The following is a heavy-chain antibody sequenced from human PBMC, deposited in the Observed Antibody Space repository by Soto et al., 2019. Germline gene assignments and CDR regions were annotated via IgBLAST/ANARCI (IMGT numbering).Heavy chain of an antibody. CDR1: GGSISSGDYY. CDR2: IYYSGST. CDR3: VRGSQWFDP. Sequence: QVRLQESGPGLVKPSETLSLTCTVSGGSISSGDYYWSWIRQPPGKGLEWIGYIYYSGSTYYNPSLKSQVTISVDTSNNQFSLRLTSVTAADTAVYYCVRGSQWFDPWGQGTLVTVSS. J-gene: IGHJ5*02. V-gene: IGHV4-30-4*01.